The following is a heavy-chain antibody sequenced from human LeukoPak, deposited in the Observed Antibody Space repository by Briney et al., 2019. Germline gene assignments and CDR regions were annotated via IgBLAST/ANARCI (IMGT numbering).Heavy chain of an antibody. Sequence: GGSLRLSCAASGFTFSSYAMSWVRQAPGKGLEWVSSINSRSTYPYYADSVKGRFTISRDNAKNALYLQMDSRRAEDTAVYYCARESDCSSNGCVAYHFDLWGQGTLATVSP. CDR3: ARESDCSSNGCVAYHFDL. J-gene: IGHJ4*02. CDR2: INSRSTYP. D-gene: IGHD2-2*01. CDR1: GFTFSSYA. V-gene: IGHV3-21*01.